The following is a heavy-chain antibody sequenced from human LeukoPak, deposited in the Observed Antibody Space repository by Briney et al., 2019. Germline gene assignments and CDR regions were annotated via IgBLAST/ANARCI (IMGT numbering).Heavy chain of an antibody. D-gene: IGHD6-19*01. V-gene: IGHV4-59*08. CDR2: IYYSGST. CDR1: GGSIGSYY. Sequence: SETLSLTCTVSGGSIGSYYWNWIRQPPGKGLEWIGYIYYSGSTNYNPSLKSRVTISVDTSKNQFSLKLSSVTAADTAVYYCARWNGQQWLVPHDAFDIWGQGTMVTVSS. CDR3: ARWNGQQWLVPHDAFDI. J-gene: IGHJ3*02.